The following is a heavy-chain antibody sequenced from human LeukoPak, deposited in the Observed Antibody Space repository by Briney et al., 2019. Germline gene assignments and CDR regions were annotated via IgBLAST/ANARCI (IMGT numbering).Heavy chain of an antibody. D-gene: IGHD6-13*01. CDR3: ARVMWQQLAPSDY. Sequence: GGSLGLSCAASGFTFSTYWMTWVRQAPGMGLEWVAIIIQDGSAKYYVDSVKGRFTISRDNAKNSLYLQMNSLRADDTAIYYCARVMWQQLAPSDYWGQGTLVTVSS. V-gene: IGHV3-7*03. CDR1: GFTFSTYW. CDR2: IIQDGSAK. J-gene: IGHJ4*02.